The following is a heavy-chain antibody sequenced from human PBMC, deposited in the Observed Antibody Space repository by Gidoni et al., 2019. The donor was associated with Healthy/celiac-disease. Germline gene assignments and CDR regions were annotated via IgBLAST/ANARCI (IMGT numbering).Heavy chain of an antibody. D-gene: IGHD3-22*01. J-gene: IGHJ4*02. CDR3: ARIGYYYDSSGYYYLERVDIDY. V-gene: IGHV2-26*01. Sequence: QVTLKESGPVLVKPTETLTLTCTVSGFSLSNARMGVSWIRQPPGKALEWLAHIFSNDEKSYSTSLKSRLTISKDTSKSQVVLTMTNMDPVDTATYYCARIGYYYDSSGYYYLERVDIDYWGQGTLVTVSS. CDR1: GFSLSNARMG. CDR2: IFSNDEK.